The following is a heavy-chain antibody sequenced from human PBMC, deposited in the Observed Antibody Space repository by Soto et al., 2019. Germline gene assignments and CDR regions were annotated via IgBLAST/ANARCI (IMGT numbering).Heavy chain of an antibody. D-gene: IGHD6-13*01. CDR1: GGSINSGGYY. CDR2: IYYSGST. CDR3: ARERGSSGARIDY. Sequence: QVQLQESGPGLVKPSQTLSLTCPVSGGSINSGGYYWRWIRQHPGKGLEWMGYIYYSGSTFYHPSLKRRVTMAVDTSKNQFSLKLSSVTAADTAVYYCARERGSSGARIDYWGQGTLVIVSS. J-gene: IGHJ4*02. V-gene: IGHV4-31*03.